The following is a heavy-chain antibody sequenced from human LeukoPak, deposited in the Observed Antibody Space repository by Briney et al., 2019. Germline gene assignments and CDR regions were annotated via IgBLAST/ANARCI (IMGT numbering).Heavy chain of an antibody. CDR2: IIPIFGTA. CDR3: ARDVSFDCSGGSCYS. CDR1: GGTFSSYA. D-gene: IGHD2-15*01. V-gene: IGHV1-69*13. J-gene: IGHJ4*02. Sequence: SVKVSCKASGGTFSSYAISWVRQAPGRGLEWMGGIIPIFGTANYAQKFQGRVTITADESTSTAYMALSSLRSEDTAVYYCARDVSFDCSGGSCYSWGQGTLVTVSS.